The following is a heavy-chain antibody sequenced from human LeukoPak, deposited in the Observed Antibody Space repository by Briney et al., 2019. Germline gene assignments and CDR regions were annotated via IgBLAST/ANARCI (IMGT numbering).Heavy chain of an antibody. Sequence: SETLSLTCTVSGGSISSGSYYWSWIRQPAGKGLEWIGRIYTSGSTNYNPSLKSRVTISVDTSKNQFSLKLSSVTAADTAVYYCARGGYANWFDPWGQGTLVTVSS. V-gene: IGHV4-61*02. D-gene: IGHD1-1*01. CDR3: ARGGYANWFDP. J-gene: IGHJ5*02. CDR2: IYTSGST. CDR1: GGSISSGSYY.